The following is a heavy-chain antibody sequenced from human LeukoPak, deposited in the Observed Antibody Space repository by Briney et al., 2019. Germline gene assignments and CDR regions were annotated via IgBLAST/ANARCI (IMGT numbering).Heavy chain of an antibody. Sequence: PGGSLRLSCAASGFTFSSFAVSWVRQAPGKGLEWVSSISSSGRGTYYAASVKGRFTISRDTSKNTLYLQMNSLRAEDTALYYCAKDGPYSGYDLARWGQGTLVTVSS. V-gene: IGHV3-23*01. CDR1: GFTFSSFA. CDR2: ISSSGRGT. J-gene: IGHJ4*02. D-gene: IGHD5-12*01. CDR3: AKDGPYSGYDLAR.